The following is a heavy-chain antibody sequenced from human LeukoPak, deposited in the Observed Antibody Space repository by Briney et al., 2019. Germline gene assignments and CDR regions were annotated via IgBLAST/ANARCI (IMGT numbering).Heavy chain of an antibody. CDR1: GFTVSSNY. J-gene: IGHJ4*02. Sequence: GGSLRLSCAASGFTVSSNYMSWVRQAPGKGLEWVSVIYSGGSTYYADSVKGRFTISRDNSKNTLYLQMNSLRAEDTAVYYCATSGSFYRFDYWGQGNLVTVSS. D-gene: IGHD1-26*01. CDR2: IYSGGST. V-gene: IGHV3-53*01. CDR3: ATSGSFYRFDY.